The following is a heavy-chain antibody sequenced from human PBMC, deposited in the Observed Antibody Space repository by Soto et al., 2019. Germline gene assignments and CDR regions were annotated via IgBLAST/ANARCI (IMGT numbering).Heavy chain of an antibody. CDR1: GDSVNSDYYY. Sequence: PSETLSLTCSVSGDSVNSDYYYWTWIRQPPGKGLEWIGYIYSSGRTNYNPSLRSRVTISLDTSRNQFSLKLSSVTAADTAVFYCAREYANSPEDFDYWGRGTLVT. CDR2: IYSSGRT. CDR3: AREYANSPEDFDY. V-gene: IGHV4-61*01. D-gene: IGHD2-2*01. J-gene: IGHJ4*02.